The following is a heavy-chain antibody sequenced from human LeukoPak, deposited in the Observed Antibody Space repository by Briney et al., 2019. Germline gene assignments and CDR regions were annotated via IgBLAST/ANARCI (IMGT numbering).Heavy chain of an antibody. V-gene: IGHV3-21*04. CDR3: AKDYSSSWASFDY. Sequence: GGSLRLSCAASGFTFSSYSMNWVRQAPGKGLEWVSSISSSSSYIYYADSVKGRFTISRDNSKNTLYLQMNSLRAEDTAVYYCAKDYSSSWASFDYWGQGTLVTVSS. J-gene: IGHJ4*02. CDR2: ISSSSSYI. D-gene: IGHD6-13*01. CDR1: GFTFSSYS.